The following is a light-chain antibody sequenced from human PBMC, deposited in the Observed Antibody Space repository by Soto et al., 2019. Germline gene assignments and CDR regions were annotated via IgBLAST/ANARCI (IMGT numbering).Light chain of an antibody. V-gene: IGKV3-11*01. Sequence: EIVLTQSPATLSLSPGETATLSCRASQSVSSYLAWYQLKPGQAPRLLIHDASNRATDTPARFSGSGSGTDFTLTISSLEPEDFGVYYCQRSSNWPSITLGQGTRLEIK. CDR1: QSVSSY. CDR3: QRSSNWPSIT. J-gene: IGKJ5*01. CDR2: DAS.